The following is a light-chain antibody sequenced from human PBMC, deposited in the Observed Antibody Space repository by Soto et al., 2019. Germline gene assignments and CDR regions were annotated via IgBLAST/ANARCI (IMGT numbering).Light chain of an antibody. CDR1: SSDVGAYNY. CDR3: SSSTRSTNQV. CDR2: EVG. Sequence: QSALTQPASVSGSPGQSITISCAGTSSDVGAYNYVSWYQQHPGKAPKLVIYEVGDRPSGVSNRFSGSKSGNTASLTISGLQEEDDADYYCSSSTRSTNQVFGGGTKLTVL. V-gene: IGLV2-14*01. J-gene: IGLJ3*02.